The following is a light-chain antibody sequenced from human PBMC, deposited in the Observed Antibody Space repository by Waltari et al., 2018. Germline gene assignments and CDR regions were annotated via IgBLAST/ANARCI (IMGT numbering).Light chain of an antibody. CDR1: RGINVATYR. V-gene: IGLV5-45*02. J-gene: IGLJ3*02. CDR2: YKSDSDK. Sequence: QAVLTQPSSLAASPGASASLTCTLRRGINVATYRIYCNQQKPGSPPQYLLRYKSDSDKQQGSGVPSRFSGSKDASANAGILLISGLQSEDEADYYCMIWHSSAWVFGGGTKLTVL. CDR3: MIWHSSAWV.